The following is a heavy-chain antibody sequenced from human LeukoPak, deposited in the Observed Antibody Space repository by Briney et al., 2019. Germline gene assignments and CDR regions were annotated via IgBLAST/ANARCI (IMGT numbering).Heavy chain of an antibody. CDR3: ARVGSSSPDPVGY. CDR1: GFTFSDYY. CDR2: ISSSGSTI. V-gene: IGHV3-11*01. J-gene: IGHJ4*02. Sequence: GGSLRLSCAASGFTFSDYYMSWIRQAPGKGLEWVSYISSSGSTIYYADAVKGRFTISRDNAKNSLYLQVNSLRAEDTAVYYCARVGSSSPDPVGYWGQGTLVTVSS. D-gene: IGHD6-13*01.